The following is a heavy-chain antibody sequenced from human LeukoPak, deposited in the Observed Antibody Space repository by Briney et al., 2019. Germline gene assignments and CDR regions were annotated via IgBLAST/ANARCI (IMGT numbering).Heavy chain of an antibody. CDR1: GYTFTSYG. J-gene: IGHJ6*02. CDR3: ARDRSSSSWYGSTYYYYGMDV. D-gene: IGHD6-13*01. V-gene: IGHV1-18*01. Sequence: ASVKVSCKASGYTFTSYGISWVRQAPGQGLEWMGWISAYNGNTNYAQKLQGRVTMTTDTSTSTAYMELRSLRSDDTAVYCCARDRSSSSWYGSTYYYYGMDVWGQGTTVTVSS. CDR2: ISAYNGNT.